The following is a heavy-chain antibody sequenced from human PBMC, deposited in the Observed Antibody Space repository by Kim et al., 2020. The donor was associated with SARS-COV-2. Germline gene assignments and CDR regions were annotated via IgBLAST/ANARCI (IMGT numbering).Heavy chain of an antibody. V-gene: IGHV3-30*07. CDR3: AVSLTTPGAYDY. Sequence: YAASVKGRFTIARDTSKNTMSLQLDSLRAADTAVYYCAVSLTTPGAYDYWGQGSLVTVSS. D-gene: IGHD7-27*01. J-gene: IGHJ4*02.